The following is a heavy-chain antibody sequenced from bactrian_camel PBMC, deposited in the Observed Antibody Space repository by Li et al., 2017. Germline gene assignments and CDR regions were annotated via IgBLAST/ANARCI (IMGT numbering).Heavy chain of an antibody. CDR1: GFTFSSYA. Sequence: VQLVESGGGLVQPGGSLRLSCAASGFTFSSYAMSWFRRAPGKELEWISVITALRHTYYADSVSGRFTISRDNARSTLYLQLNSLKTEDTAMYYCAKSYRYNDYGLGIDSWGKGTQVTVS. D-gene: IGHD4*01. CDR2: ITALRHT. V-gene: IGHV3S67*01. J-gene: IGHJ7*01.